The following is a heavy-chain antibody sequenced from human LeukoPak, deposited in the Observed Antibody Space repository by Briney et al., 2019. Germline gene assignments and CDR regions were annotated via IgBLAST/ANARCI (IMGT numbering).Heavy chain of an antibody. D-gene: IGHD3-9*01. CDR2: INHSGST. J-gene: IGHJ3*02. Sequence: SETLSLTCAVYGGSFSGYYWSWIHQPPGKGLEWIGEINHSGSTNYNPSLKSRVTISVDTSKNQFPLKLSSVTAADTAVYYCARARGLDILTDLDAFDIWGQGTMVTVSS. CDR1: GGSFSGYY. CDR3: ARARGLDILTDLDAFDI. V-gene: IGHV4-34*01.